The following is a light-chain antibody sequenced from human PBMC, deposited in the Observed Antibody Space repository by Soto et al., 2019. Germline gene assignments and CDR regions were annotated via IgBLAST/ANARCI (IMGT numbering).Light chain of an antibody. V-gene: IGLV2-14*01. CDR2: EVS. Sequence: QSVLTQPASVSGSPGQSITISCTGTSSDIGNYDFVSWYQQVPGTAPKAMIYEVSSRPSGVSNRFSGSKSGNTASLTISGLQAEDEAYYYCSSYTTSTSFILFGGGTQLPSS. CDR1: SSDIGNYDF. CDR3: SSYTTSTSFIL. J-gene: IGLJ7*01.